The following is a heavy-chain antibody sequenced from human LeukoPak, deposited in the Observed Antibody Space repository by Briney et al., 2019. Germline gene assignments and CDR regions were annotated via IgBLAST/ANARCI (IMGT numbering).Heavy chain of an antibody. CDR1: GYTFTSYD. J-gene: IGHJ5*02. CDR2: MNPNSGNT. CDR3: ARGFSTYYDFWSGETNWFDP. D-gene: IGHD3-3*01. V-gene: IGHV1-8*01. Sequence: ASVKVSCKASGYTFTSYDINWVRQATGQGLEWMGWMNPNSGNTGYAQKFQDRVTMTRNTSISTAYMELSSLRSEDTAVYYCARGFSTYYDFWSGETNWFDPWGQGTLVTVSS.